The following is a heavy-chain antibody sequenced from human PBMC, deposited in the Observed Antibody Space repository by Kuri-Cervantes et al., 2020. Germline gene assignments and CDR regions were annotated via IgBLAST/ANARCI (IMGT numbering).Heavy chain of an antibody. CDR1: GGSISNYY. D-gene: IGHD6-25*01. Sequence: SETLSLTCTVSGGSISNYYWSWIRQPPGKGLEWIDYIYYSGSTNYNPSLKSRVTISVDTSKNQFSLNLPSVTAADTAVYYCARAGSYYYGMDVWGQGTTVTVSS. V-gene: IGHV4-59*12. CDR2: IYYSGST. CDR3: ARAGSYYYGMDV. J-gene: IGHJ6*02.